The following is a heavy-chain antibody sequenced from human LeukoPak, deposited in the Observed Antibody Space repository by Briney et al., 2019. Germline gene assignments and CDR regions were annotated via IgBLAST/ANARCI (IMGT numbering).Heavy chain of an antibody. Sequence: GGSLRLSCAASGFTFSSYSMNWVRQAPGKGLEWVSSISSSSSYIYYADSVKGRFTISRDNAKNSLYLQMNSLRAEDTAVYYCARDRRITMVRGVPGTPFDYWGQGTLVTVSS. CDR3: ARDRRITMVRGVPGTPFDY. J-gene: IGHJ4*02. V-gene: IGHV3-21*01. CDR1: GFTFSSYS. D-gene: IGHD3-10*01. CDR2: ISSSSSYI.